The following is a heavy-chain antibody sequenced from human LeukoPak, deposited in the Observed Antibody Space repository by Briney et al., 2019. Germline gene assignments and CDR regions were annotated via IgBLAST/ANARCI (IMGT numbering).Heavy chain of an antibody. Sequence: GGSLRLSCAASGSTFSDYYMSWIRQAPGKGLEWASYISSSGSTIYYADTVKGRFTISRDNAKNSLYLQMNSLRAEDTAVYYCARLVVVAATGGYYMDVWGKGTTVTVSS. J-gene: IGHJ6*03. V-gene: IGHV3-11*01. CDR3: ARLVVVAATGGYYMDV. CDR1: GSTFSDYY. D-gene: IGHD2-15*01. CDR2: ISSSGSTI.